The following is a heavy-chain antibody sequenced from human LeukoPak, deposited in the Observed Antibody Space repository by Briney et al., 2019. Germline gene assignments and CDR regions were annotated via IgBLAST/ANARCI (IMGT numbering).Heavy chain of an antibody. CDR1: GFTFNHYG. CDR2: IWSDGTSK. J-gene: IGHJ4*02. V-gene: IGHV3-33*01. D-gene: IGHD4-11*01. CDR3: ARDAQRGFDYSNSLQY. Sequence: GGSLRLSCAAAGFTFNHYGMHWVRQAPGKGLEWVSVIWSDGTSKYYAASVKGRFTISRDDFDKTVYLQMSSLRPDDTGVYYCARDAQRGFDYSNSLQYWGQGTPVTVST.